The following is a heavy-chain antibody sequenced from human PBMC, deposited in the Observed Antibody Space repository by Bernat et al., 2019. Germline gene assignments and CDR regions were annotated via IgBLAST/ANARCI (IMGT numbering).Heavy chain of an antibody. D-gene: IGHD1-26*01. J-gene: IGHJ6*02. CDR2: ISYYGD. CDR3: ARGISGSYFDHFGMDV. CDR1: GFSFSNFP. Sequence: QVQLVESGGGVVQPGRSLRLSCATSGFSFSNFPMHWVRHAPGKGLEWVGIISYYGDKYADSVKGRFSIYRDISRNTLYLQMNSMRPDDTAVYYCARGISGSYFDHFGMDVWGQGTAVTVSS. V-gene: IGHV3-30-3*01.